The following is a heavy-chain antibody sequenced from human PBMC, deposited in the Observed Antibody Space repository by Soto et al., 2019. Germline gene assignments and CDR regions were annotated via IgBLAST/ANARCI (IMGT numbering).Heavy chain of an antibody. J-gene: IGHJ6*02. D-gene: IGHD1-26*01. CDR3: ASFRLDSGSREGHYYYYGMDV. CDR1: GYTLTELS. Sequence: GASVKVSCKVSGYTLTELSMHWVRQAPGQGLEWMGGIIPIFGTANYAQKFQGRVTITADKSTSTAYMELSSLRSEDTAVYYCASFRLDSGSREGHYYYYGMDVWGQGTTVTVSS. V-gene: IGHV1-69*06. CDR2: IIPIFGTA.